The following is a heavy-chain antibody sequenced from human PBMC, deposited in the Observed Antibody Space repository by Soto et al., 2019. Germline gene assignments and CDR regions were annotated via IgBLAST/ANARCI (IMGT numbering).Heavy chain of an antibody. J-gene: IGHJ5*02. CDR3: ARDPGYSSSWPGLFWFDP. Sequence: ASVKVSCKASGYTFSSYAIEWMRQAPGQRLEWMGWINAGNGNTKYSQKFQGRVTITRDTSASTAYMELNSLRAEDTAVYYCARDPGYSSSWPGLFWFDPWGQGTLVTVSS. V-gene: IGHV1-3*01. D-gene: IGHD6-13*01. CDR2: INAGNGNT. CDR1: GYTFSSYA.